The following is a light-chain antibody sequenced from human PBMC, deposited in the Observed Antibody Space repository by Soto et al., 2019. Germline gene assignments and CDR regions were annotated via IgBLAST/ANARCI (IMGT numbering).Light chain of an antibody. CDR1: QSISTS. CDR2: DAS. CDR3: QQYYRFPFT. V-gene: IGKV1-39*01. J-gene: IGKJ2*01. Sequence: DIQMTQSPSSLSASVGDRVTITCRASQSISTSLCWFQQKPGRAPKLLISDASTLQSGVPSRFSGSGFGTDFTRTISSLQSEDFATYYCQQYYRFPFTFGQGTKLEIK.